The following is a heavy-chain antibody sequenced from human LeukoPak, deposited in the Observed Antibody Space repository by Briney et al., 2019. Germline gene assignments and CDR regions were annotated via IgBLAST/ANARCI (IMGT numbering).Heavy chain of an antibody. CDR2: FDPGDGET. CDR1: GYTLSDFS. V-gene: IGHV1-24*01. Sequence: SVKVSCKVSGYTLSDFSMHWVRLAPGKGLEWMGGFDPGDGETIYTQKFQGRVTMTEDTSTDTAYMELSSLRSEDTAVYYCAAGGFYDLFDYWGQGTLVTVSS. J-gene: IGHJ4*02. CDR3: AAGGFYDLFDY. D-gene: IGHD3-3*01.